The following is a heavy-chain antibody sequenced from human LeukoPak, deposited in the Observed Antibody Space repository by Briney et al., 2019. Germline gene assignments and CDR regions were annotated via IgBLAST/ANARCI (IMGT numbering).Heavy chain of an antibody. Sequence: GGSLRLSCAASGFTLDDYAMHWVRQAPGKGLEWVSGISWNSGSIGSADSVKGRFTISSDNAKNSLYLQMNSLRAEDTALYYCAKGAEILTGYSDSTSIYFDYWGQGTLVTVSS. V-gene: IGHV3-9*01. D-gene: IGHD3-9*01. CDR3: AKGAEILTGYSDSTSIYFDY. CDR2: ISWNSGSI. J-gene: IGHJ4*02. CDR1: GFTLDDYA.